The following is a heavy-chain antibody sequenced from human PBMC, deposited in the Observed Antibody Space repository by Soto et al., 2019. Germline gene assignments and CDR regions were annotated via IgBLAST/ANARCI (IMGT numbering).Heavy chain of an antibody. Sequence: QVQLVQSGAEVKKPGSSVKVSCKASGGTFNNHAISWVRQAPGQGLEWMGGIIPISGTANYAQKFQGRVTITADESTRTAYLELRSVRSEDTAVYYCARDSEVVVTGVFDYWGQGTQVTVSS. CDR2: IIPISGTA. CDR3: ARDSEVVVTGVFDY. CDR1: GGTFNNHA. D-gene: IGHD3-22*01. J-gene: IGHJ4*02. V-gene: IGHV1-69*12.